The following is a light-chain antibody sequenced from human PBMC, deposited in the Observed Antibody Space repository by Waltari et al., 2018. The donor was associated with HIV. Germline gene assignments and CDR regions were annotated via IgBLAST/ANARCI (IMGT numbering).Light chain of an antibody. J-gene: IGLJ2*01. V-gene: IGLV2-14*01. CDR3: SSYTSSSIPVV. CDR2: EVS. Sequence: QSALTQPASVSGSPGQSITISCTGTSSDVGGYNYVSWYQQHPGKAPKLMIYEVSNRPSGVSNRFSGSKSGNTASLTISGLQAEDDADYYCSSYTSSSIPVVFGGGTKLTVL. CDR1: SSDVGGYNY.